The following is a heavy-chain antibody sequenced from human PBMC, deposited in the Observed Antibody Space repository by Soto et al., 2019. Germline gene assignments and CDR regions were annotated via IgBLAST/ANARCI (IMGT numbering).Heavy chain of an antibody. Sequence: QVQLVESGGGVVQPGRSLRLSCAASGFTFSSYAMHWVRQAPGKGLEWVAVISYDGSNKYYADSVMGRFTISRDNSKNSLYLQMHSLRAEDTAVHYCARDIGQQGHYFDFWGQGTLVTFSS. V-gene: IGHV3-30-3*01. CDR3: ARDIGQQGHYFDF. CDR1: GFTFSSYA. J-gene: IGHJ4*02. D-gene: IGHD6-13*01. CDR2: ISYDGSNK.